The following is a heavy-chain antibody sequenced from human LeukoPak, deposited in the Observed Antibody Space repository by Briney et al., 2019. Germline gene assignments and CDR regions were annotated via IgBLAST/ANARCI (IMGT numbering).Heavy chain of an antibody. CDR3: ARYSDNWFDP. J-gene: IGHJ5*02. CDR2: ICYSGGT. Sequence: PSETLSLTCTVSGGSISSYYWSWIRQPPGKGLEWIGYICYSGGTNYNPPLKSRVTISVDTSKNQFSLKLSSVTAADTAVYYCARYSDNWFDPWGQGTLVTVSS. D-gene: IGHD6-13*01. V-gene: IGHV4-59*01. CDR1: GGSISSYY.